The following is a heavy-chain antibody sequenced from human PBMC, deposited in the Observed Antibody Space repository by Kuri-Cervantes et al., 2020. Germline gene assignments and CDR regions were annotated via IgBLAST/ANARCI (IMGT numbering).Heavy chain of an antibody. CDR1: GYTFTSYG. V-gene: IGHV1-18*01. J-gene: IGHJ4*02. CDR3: ARQGRGAYRAAAGTAFFDY. D-gene: IGHD6-13*01. Sequence: ASVKVSCKASGYTFTSYGISWVRQAPGQGLEWMGWISAYNGNTSYEQKLQGRVTMTTDTSTSTAYMELRSLRSDDTAVYYCARQGRGAYRAAAGTAFFDYWGQGTQVTVSS. CDR2: ISAYNGNT.